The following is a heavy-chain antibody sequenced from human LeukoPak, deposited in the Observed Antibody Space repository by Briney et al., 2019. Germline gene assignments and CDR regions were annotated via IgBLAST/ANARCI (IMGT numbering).Heavy chain of an antibody. Sequence: SVKVSCKASGGTFISYAISWVRQAPGQGLEWMGRIIPILGIANYAQKFQGRVTITADKSTSTAYMELSSLRSEDTAVYYCARDLVIGFNFDYWGQGTLVTVSS. CDR2: IIPILGIA. V-gene: IGHV1-69*04. D-gene: IGHD3-9*01. CDR3: ARDLVIGFNFDY. CDR1: GGTFISYA. J-gene: IGHJ4*02.